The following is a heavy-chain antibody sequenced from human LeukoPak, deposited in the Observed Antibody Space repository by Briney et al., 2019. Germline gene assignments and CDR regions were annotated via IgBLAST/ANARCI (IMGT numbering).Heavy chain of an antibody. J-gene: IGHJ4*02. CDR3: ARNLYNSASPPDY. Sequence: PGGSLSLSCAASGFTFRNLHMNWVRQAPGKGLEWVSSISSSGNYKYYADSVKGRFTICRDNAKNSLYLQLNSQRVDDTAVYYCARNLYNSASPPDYWGQGTLVTVSS. D-gene: IGHD6-19*01. CDR2: ISSSGNYK. V-gene: IGHV3-21*01. CDR1: GFTFRNLH.